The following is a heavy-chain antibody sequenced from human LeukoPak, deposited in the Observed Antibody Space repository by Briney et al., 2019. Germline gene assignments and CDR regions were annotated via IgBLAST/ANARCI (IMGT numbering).Heavy chain of an antibody. D-gene: IGHD1-26*01. Sequence: PAGGSLRLSCAASGFTFSSYSMRWVRQAPGKGLEGVSSISGGGTGTHHADSVKGRFTISRENSKNMMSLQLNSLRADDTAVCYCARGGGIYHFDNWGQGTLVTVSS. V-gene: IGHV3-23*01. CDR1: GFTFSSYS. CDR2: ISGGGTGT. J-gene: IGHJ4*02. CDR3: ARGGGIYHFDN.